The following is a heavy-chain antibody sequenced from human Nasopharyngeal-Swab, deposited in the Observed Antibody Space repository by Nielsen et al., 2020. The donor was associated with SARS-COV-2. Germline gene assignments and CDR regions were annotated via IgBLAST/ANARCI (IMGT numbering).Heavy chain of an antibody. CDR2: FNHIGST. D-gene: IGHD6-6*01. V-gene: IGHV4-34*01. J-gene: IGHJ6*03. Sequence: WIRQPPGKGLEWFGEFNHIGSTNYNPPLKSRVTISVDTSKNQFSLKPSSVTAADTAVYYCARVLRGVAARPLGFGYYYYYYMDVWGKGTTVTVSS. CDR3: ARVLRGVAARPLGFGYYYYYYMDV.